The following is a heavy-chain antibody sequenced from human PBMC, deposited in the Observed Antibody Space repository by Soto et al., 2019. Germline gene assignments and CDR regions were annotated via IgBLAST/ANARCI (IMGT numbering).Heavy chain of an antibody. CDR3: VRIRRGDGYTFGY. CDR1: GFTLSNYW. J-gene: IGHJ4*02. Sequence: EVQLVESGGVSVQPGGSLRLSCTASGFTLSNYWMHWVRQAPGKGLVWVSRINTDGSTTTYADSVKGRFTISSDNAKNTLYQEMNSLRDEDTAVYYCVRIRRGDGYTFGYWGQGTLVTVSS. V-gene: IGHV3-74*01. D-gene: IGHD5-18*01. CDR2: INTDGSTT.